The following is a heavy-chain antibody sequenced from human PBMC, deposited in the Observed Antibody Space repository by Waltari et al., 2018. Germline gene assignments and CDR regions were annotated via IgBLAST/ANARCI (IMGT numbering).Heavy chain of an antibody. J-gene: IGHJ4*02. Sequence: ALVKPSQTLSLTCTVSGGSISSGGYYWSWIRQHPGKGLEWIGYIYYSGSTYYNPSLKSRVTISVDTSKNQFSLKLSSVTAADTAVYYCARGYDSSGYLRGYYFDYWGQGTLVTVSS. CDR2: IYYSGST. CDR3: ARGYDSSGYLRGYYFDY. CDR1: GGSISSGGYY. D-gene: IGHD3-22*01. V-gene: IGHV4-31*03.